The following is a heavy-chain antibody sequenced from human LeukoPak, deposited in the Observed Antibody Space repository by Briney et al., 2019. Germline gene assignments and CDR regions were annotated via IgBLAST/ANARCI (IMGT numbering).Heavy chain of an antibody. D-gene: IGHD3-22*01. J-gene: IGHJ6*04. V-gene: IGHV3-48*03. Sequence: GGSLRHSCAASGFTFSSYEMNWVRQAPGKGLEWVSYISSSGSTIYYADSVKGRFTISRDNAKNSLYMQMNSLRAEDTAVCYCAELGITMIEGVWGKGTTVTISS. CDR3: AELGITMIEGV. CDR2: ISSSGSTI. CDR1: GFTFSSYE.